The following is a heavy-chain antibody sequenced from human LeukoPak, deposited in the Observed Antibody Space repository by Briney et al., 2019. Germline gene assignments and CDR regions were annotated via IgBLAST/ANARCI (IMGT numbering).Heavy chain of an antibody. CDR2: MSPRSGNT. CDR3: ARGSGWLSGLDF. CDR1: GYTFTRYD. J-gene: IGHJ4*02. Sequence: ASVTVSCKASGYTFTRYDINWVRQAPGQGLEWMAWMSPRSGNTGYAQRFQGRVTVTGNTSMNTAYMELRSLRSDDTAVYYCARGSGWLSGLDFWGQGALVTVFS. D-gene: IGHD3-10*01. V-gene: IGHV1-8*01.